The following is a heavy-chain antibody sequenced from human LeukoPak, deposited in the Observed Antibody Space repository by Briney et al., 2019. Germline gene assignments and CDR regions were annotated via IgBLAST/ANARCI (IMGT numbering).Heavy chain of an antibody. V-gene: IGHV3-48*03. CDR2: ISSSGSTT. D-gene: IGHD2-8*02. J-gene: IGHJ6*03. Sequence: QRGGSLRLSCAASGFTLRSYDVNWARQAPGRGREGFSFISSSGSTTNYADSVKGRFTISSDNAQNSLYLRMNSLTAEDTAVYYCARDWVAPGGDYMDVWGKGTTVTISS. CDR1: GFTLRSYD. CDR3: ARDWVAPGGDYMDV.